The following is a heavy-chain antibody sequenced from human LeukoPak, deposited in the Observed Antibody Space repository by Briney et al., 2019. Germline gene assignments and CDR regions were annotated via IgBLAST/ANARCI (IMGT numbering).Heavy chain of an antibody. J-gene: IGHJ4*02. V-gene: IGHV4-59*01. Sequence: KPSETLSLTCIVSGGSISSYYWSWIRQPPGKGLEWIGFSYYSGSTDYNPSLKSRVTISVDTSKNQFSLKLSSVTAADTAVYYCARGSYSISSFDYWGQGTLVTVSS. CDR3: ARGSYSISSFDY. D-gene: IGHD6-6*01. CDR1: GGSISSYY. CDR2: SYYSGST.